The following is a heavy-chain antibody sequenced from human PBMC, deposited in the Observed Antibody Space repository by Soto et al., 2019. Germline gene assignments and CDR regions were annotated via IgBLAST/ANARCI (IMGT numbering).Heavy chain of an antibody. CDR3: ARDRGSYALDY. V-gene: IGHV1-18*01. D-gene: IGHD1-26*01. CDR1: GYTFTSYG. Sequence: QVQLVQSGAEVKKPGASVKVSCKASGYTFTSYGISWVPQAPGQGLEGMGWISAYNGHTNYAQKLQGRVTMTTVTSTSTAYMELRSLRCDDTALYYCARDRGSYALDYWGQGTLVTVSS. J-gene: IGHJ4*02. CDR2: ISAYNGHT.